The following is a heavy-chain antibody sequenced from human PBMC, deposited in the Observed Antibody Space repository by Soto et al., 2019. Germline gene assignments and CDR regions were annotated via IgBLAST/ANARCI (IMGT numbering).Heavy chain of an antibody. D-gene: IGHD2-2*01. CDR2: ISWNSGTM. CDR1: GFSFDEYA. V-gene: IGHV3-9*01. CDR3: AKGFCSSTRCLTYSYMDV. Sequence: EVQLVESGGGLVQPGSSLRLSCAASGFSFDEYAMHWVRQAPGKGLEWVSGISWNSGTMGYGDSVKGRFTISRDNAKNSLYLQMNSLRAEDTALYYCAKGFCSSTRCLTYSYMDVWGKGTTVTGSS. J-gene: IGHJ6*03.